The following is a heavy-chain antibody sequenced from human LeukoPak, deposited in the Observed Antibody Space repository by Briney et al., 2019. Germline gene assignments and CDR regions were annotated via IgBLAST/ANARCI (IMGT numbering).Heavy chain of an antibody. CDR2: ISGSGGST. V-gene: IGHV3-23*01. J-gene: IGHJ3*01. Sequence: GGSLRLSCAASALTSTSYAISWVRQAPGKGLEWVSGISGSGGSTYYADSVKGRVTISRDNSKNTLSLQMDSLRVEDTAMYFCAKDIQLSTWGLGTMVTVSS. CDR3: AKDIQLST. CDR1: ALTSTSYA. D-gene: IGHD5-24*01.